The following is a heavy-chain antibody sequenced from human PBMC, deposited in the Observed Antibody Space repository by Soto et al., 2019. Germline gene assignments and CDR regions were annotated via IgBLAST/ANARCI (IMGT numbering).Heavy chain of an antibody. CDR1: GFTFSSYA. J-gene: IGHJ5*02. Sequence: VVSLRISCAASGFTFSSYAMSWVRQAPGKGLEWVSAISGSGGSTYYADSVKGRFTISRDNSKNTLYLQMNSLRAEDTAVYYWAKDRPHIKGWFAPWGQGNLVTV. CDR3: AKDRPHIKGWFAP. V-gene: IGHV3-23*01. CDR2: ISGSGGST.